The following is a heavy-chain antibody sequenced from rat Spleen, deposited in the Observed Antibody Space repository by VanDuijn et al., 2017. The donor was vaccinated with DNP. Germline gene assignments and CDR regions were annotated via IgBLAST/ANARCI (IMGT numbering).Heavy chain of an antibody. V-gene: IGHV5-25*01. J-gene: IGHJ2*01. Sequence: EVQLVESGGGLVQPGRSLKLSCAASGFNFNDYWMGWVRQAPGKGLEWVASISTSGGSTYYRDSVKGRFTVSRDNAKSTLYLEMNSLGSEDTATYYCARQSYSSYGFDYWGQGVMVTVSS. CDR1: GFNFNDYW. D-gene: IGHD1-2*01. CDR2: ISTSGGST. CDR3: ARQSYSSYGFDY.